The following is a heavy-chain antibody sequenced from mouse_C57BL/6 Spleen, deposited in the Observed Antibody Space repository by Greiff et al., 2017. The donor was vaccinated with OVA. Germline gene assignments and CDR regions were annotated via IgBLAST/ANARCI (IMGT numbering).Heavy chain of an antibody. J-gene: IGHJ1*03. CDR3: TTYEDYYWYFDV. D-gene: IGHD2-3*01. V-gene: IGHV1-5*01. CDR2: IYPGNSDT. Sequence: VQLQQSGTVLARPGASVKMSCKTSGYTFTSYWMHWVKQRPGQGLEWIGAIYPGNSDTSYNQKFKGKAKLTAVTSASTAYMELSSLTNEDSAVYYCTTYEDYYWYFDVWGTGTTVTVSS. CDR1: GYTFTSYW.